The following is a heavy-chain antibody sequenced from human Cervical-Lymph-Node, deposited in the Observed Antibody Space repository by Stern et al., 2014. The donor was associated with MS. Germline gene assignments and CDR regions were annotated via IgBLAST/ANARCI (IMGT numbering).Heavy chain of an antibody. J-gene: IGHJ4*02. CDR1: GFSVATAGVG. CDR2: LYWDADK. D-gene: IGHD2-15*01. Sequence: ESGPTLVKPTQTVTLTCTLSGFSVATAGVGVGWIRQPPGKALEWLALLYWDADKLYSPSLKNRLTIIKDTSKNQVVLTMTNVDPVDTATYYCAHSRVKYCRGGTCYSSLFDYWGQGTLVTVSS. CDR3: AHSRVKYCRGGTCYSSLFDY. V-gene: IGHV2-5*02.